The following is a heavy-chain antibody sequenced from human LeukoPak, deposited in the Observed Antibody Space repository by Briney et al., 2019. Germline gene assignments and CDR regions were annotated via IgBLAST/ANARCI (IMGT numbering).Heavy chain of an antibody. Sequence: SETLSLTCIVSGGSISRTGYYWVWIRQPPGKGPEWIGSIYYSGTTYYNPSLKSRVTISVDTSKNQFSLKLSSVTAADTAVYYCRLWFGELGIDYWGQGTLVTVSS. J-gene: IGHJ4*02. CDR1: GGSISRTGYY. D-gene: IGHD3-10*01. CDR3: RLWFGELGIDY. CDR2: IYYSGTT. V-gene: IGHV4-39*01.